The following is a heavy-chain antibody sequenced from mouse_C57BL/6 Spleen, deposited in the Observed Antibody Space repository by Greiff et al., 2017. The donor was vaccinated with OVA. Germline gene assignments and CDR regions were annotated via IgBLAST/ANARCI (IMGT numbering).Heavy chain of an antibody. Sequence: EVQGVESGGGLVQPGGSMKLSCVASGFTFSNYWMNWVRQSPEKGLEWVAQIRLKSDNYATHYAESVKGRFTISRDDSKSSVYLQMNNLRAEDTGIYYCTGLPHYGSSYWFAYWGQGTLVTVSA. D-gene: IGHD1-1*01. CDR3: TGLPHYGSSYWFAY. CDR1: GFTFSNYW. J-gene: IGHJ3*01. CDR2: IRLKSDNYAT. V-gene: IGHV6-3*01.